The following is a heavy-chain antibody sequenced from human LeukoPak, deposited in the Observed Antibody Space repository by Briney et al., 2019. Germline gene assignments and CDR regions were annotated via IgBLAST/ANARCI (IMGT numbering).Heavy chain of an antibody. CDR2: IDKKGSLYAS. CDR3: TRDRGTSHWFHP. J-gene: IGHJ5*02. CDR1: GFTFRGSA. V-gene: IGHV3-73*01. Sequence: GGSLRLFCAACGFTFRGSAVLGVRESSGKGLECGVDIDKKGSLYASAYAETVKGRFTITRDDSKDTAFLHMDSLKTDDTALYYCTRDRGTSHWFHPWGQGTLVTVSS. D-gene: IGHD2-15*01.